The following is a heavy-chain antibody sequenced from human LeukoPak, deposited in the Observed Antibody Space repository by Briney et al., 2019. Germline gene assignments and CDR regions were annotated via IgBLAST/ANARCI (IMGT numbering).Heavy chain of an antibody. CDR3: ARSGPGSRPYYDSSGYRYNWFDP. D-gene: IGHD3-22*01. J-gene: IGHJ5*02. CDR1: GGSVSSGGYF. V-gene: IGHV4-61*08. CDR2: ISYSGST. Sequence: PSETLSLTCTVSGGSVSSGGYFWSWIRQPPGKGLEWIAYISYSGSTNYNPSLKSRVTISVDTSKNQFSLKLSSVTAADTAVYYCARSGPGSRPYYDSSGYRYNWFDPWGQGTLVTVSS.